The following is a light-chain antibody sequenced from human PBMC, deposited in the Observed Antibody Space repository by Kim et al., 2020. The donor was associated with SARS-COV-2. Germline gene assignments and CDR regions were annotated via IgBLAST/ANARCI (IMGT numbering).Light chain of an antibody. CDR2: YDS. V-gene: IGLV3-21*04. CDR3: QVWDSSSDHYV. CDR1: NIRRKS. Sequence: SYELTQPPSVSVAPGKTASITCGGHNIRRKSVHWYQQKPGQAPVLFIYYDSDRPSGIPERFSGSNSGNTATLTISRVEAGDEADYYCQVWDSSSDHYVFGTGTKVTVL. J-gene: IGLJ1*01.